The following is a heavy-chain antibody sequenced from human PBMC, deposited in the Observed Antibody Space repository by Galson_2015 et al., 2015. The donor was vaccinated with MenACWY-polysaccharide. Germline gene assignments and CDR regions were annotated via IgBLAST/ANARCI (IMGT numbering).Heavy chain of an antibody. Sequence: SLRLSCAASGFSFSDYDMNWVRQAPGKGLEWVSIISSSASYIYYADSVKGRFTISRDNSKSSLYLQMNSLRAEDTAIYYCARDTGRSDYWGQGTLVTVSS. V-gene: IGHV3-21*01. D-gene: IGHD1-26*01. CDR2: ISSSASYI. J-gene: IGHJ4*02. CDR3: ARDTGRSDY. CDR1: GFSFSDYD.